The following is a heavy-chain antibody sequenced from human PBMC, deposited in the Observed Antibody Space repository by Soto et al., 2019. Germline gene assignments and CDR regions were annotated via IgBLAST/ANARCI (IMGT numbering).Heavy chain of an antibody. CDR2: IYYSGST. J-gene: IGHJ4*02. CDR3: ARYFLAVAGPYLYY. V-gene: IGHV4-31*03. CDR1: GGSISSGGYY. Sequence: QVQLQESGPGLVKPSQTLSLTCTVSGGSISSGGYYWSWLRQHPGKGLEWIGYIYYSGSTYYNPSLTSRVTISVDTSKTQFSLKLSSVTAADTAVYYCARYFLAVAGPYLYYCGQGTLVTVSA. D-gene: IGHD6-19*01.